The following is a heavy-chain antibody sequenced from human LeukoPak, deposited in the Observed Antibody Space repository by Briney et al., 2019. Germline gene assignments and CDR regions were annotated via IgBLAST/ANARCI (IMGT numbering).Heavy chain of an antibody. J-gene: IGHJ4*02. CDR1: GFTFSSYG. CDR2: IRYDGSNK. CDR3: AKDQVRGYSYGSYFDY. D-gene: IGHD5-18*01. Sequence: GGSLRLSCAASGFTFSSYGMHWVRQAPGKGLEWVAFIRYDGSNKYYADSVKSRFTISRDNSKNMLYLQMNSLRAEDTAVYYCAKDQVRGYSYGSYFDYWGQGTLVTVSS. V-gene: IGHV3-30*02.